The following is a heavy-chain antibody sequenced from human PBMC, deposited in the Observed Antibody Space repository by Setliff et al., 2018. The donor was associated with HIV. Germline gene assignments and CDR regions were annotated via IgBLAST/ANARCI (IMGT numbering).Heavy chain of an antibody. CDR1: GYSINSGYY. J-gene: IGHJ2*01. V-gene: IGHV4-38-2*01. D-gene: IGHD3-9*01. CDR2: ITDSGST. Sequence: SETLSLTCAVSGYSINSGYYWGWIRQPPGKGLEWIGEITDSGSTNYTPSLKSRVTISIDTSKNQFSLKLSSVTAADTAVYYCARGPPRWEEAISWYFDLWGRGTLVTSPQ. CDR3: ARGPPRWEEAISWYFDL.